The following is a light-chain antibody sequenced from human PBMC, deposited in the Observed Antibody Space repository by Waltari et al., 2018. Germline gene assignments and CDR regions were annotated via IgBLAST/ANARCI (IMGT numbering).Light chain of an antibody. J-gene: IGKJ1*01. CDR1: QSVGKY. CDR3: QKYVSLPAT. Sequence: EIVLTQSPGTLSLSPGERATLSCRASQSVGKYLAWYHQKPGQAPRLLIYDASTRATGIPDRFSGSGSGTDFSLTISRLEPEDFAVYYCQKYVSLPATFGQGTNVEIK. CDR2: DAS. V-gene: IGKV3-20*01.